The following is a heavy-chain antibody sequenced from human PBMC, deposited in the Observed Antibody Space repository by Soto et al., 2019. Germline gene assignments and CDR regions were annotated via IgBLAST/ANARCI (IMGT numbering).Heavy chain of an antibody. J-gene: IGHJ6*02. CDR2: INPSGGST. CDR3: ARGSYGPPDYYYYYGMDV. Sequence: GASVKVSCKASGYTFTIYGISWVRQAPGQGLEWMGIINPSGGSTSYAQKFQGRVTMTRDTSTSTVYMELSSLRSEDTAVYYCARGSYGPPDYYYYYGMDVWGQGTTVAVSS. CDR1: GYTFTIYG. V-gene: IGHV1-46*01. D-gene: IGHD5-18*01.